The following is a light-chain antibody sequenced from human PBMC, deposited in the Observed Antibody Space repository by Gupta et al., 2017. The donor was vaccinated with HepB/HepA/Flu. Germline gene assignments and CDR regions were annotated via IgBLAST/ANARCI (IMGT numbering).Light chain of an antibody. CDR2: WAS. CDR1: QSVLYSSNNKNY. Sequence: DIVLTQSSDSLAVSLGERATKSCKSSQSVLYSSNNKNYLAWYQQKPGQPPKLLIYWASTREYGVPARFSGSGSGTDFTLTISSLQAEDVAVYYCQQYYSTPRTFGQGTKVEIK. V-gene: IGKV4-1*01. J-gene: IGKJ1*01. CDR3: QQYYSTPRT.